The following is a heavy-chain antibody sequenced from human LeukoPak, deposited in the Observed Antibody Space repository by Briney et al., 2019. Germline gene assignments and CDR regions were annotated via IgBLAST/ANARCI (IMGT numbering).Heavy chain of an antibody. J-gene: IGHJ4*02. CDR2: IYYCGNT. D-gene: IGHD3-16*02. V-gene: IGHV4-61*01. CDR3: AKMGDIVSDFDH. CDR1: AGSVSSGSSY. Sequence: SETLSLTQTVPAGSVSSGSSYWSWIRQPPGKGPGWIGDIYYCGNTNYNTTIKCPVTISVDTSNSQFLLKLRSVTAADTAVYYCAKMGDIVSDFDHWGQGTLVTVSS.